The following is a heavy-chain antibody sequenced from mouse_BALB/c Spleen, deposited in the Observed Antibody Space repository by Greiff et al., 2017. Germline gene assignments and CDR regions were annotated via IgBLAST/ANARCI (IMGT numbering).Heavy chain of an antibody. CDR1: GYTFTDYE. CDR3: TRGYGPYAMDY. CDR2: IDPETGGT. J-gene: IGHJ4*01. V-gene: IGHV1-15*01. Sequence: VQLQQSGAELVRPGASVTLSCKASGYTFTDYEMHWVKQTPVHGLEWIGAIDPETGGTAYNQKFKGKATLTADKSSSTAYMELRSLTSEDSAVYYCTRGYGPYAMDYWGQGTSVTVSS. D-gene: IGHD2-10*02.